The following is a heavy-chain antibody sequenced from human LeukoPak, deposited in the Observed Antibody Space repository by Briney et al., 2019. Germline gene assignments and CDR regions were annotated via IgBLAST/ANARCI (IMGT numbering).Heavy chain of an antibody. Sequence: GASVKVSCKASGYTFTSYDINWVRQATGQGLEWMGWMNPNNGNTDYAQKFQGRVTMTEDTSTDTAYMELSSLRSEDTAVYYCATSIAVAGTDYWGQGTLVTVSS. V-gene: IGHV1-8*01. CDR1: GYTFTSYD. J-gene: IGHJ4*02. D-gene: IGHD6-19*01. CDR3: ATSIAVAGTDY. CDR2: MNPNNGNT.